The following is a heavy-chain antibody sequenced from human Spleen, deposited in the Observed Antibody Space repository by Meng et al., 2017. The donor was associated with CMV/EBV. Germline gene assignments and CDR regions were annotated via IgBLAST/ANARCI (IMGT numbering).Heavy chain of an antibody. D-gene: IGHD1-26*01. CDR3: ARDGKYPVGY. CDR2: INPNNGGT. Sequence: SCQASGYIFTDFYIPWVRQAPGQGLEWMGRINPNNGGTNYAQKFQGRVTMTRDTSINTAYMELSRLTSDDTAVYYCARDGKYPVGYWGQGTLVTVSS. CDR1: GYIFTDFY. J-gene: IGHJ4*02. V-gene: IGHV1-2*06.